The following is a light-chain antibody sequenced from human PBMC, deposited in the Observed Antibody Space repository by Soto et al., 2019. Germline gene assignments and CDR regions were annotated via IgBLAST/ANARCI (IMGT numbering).Light chain of an antibody. CDR3: SSLTTSFTYV. CDR1: TSDVGGYNL. V-gene: IGLV2-14*01. Sequence: QSVLTQPASVSGSPGQSITISCSGTTSDVGGYNLVSWYQQHPGKAPKLLLSEVSNRPSGVSDRFSGSKSGNTASLTISGLQAEDEADYYCSSLTTSFTYVFGTGTKVTVL. J-gene: IGLJ1*01. CDR2: EVS.